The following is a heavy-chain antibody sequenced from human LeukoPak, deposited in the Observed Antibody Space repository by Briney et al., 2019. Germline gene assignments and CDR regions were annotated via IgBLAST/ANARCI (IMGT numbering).Heavy chain of an antibody. D-gene: IGHD3-22*01. J-gene: IGHJ4*02. CDR3: ARGGDYTSGYFVTY. V-gene: IGHV1-46*01. CDR2: INPSGTGT. CDR1: GYTFTTSY. Sequence: ASLKVSCKPSGYTFTTSYIHSVRQTPGQGLEWVGIINPSGTGTSYEQKCQRRVTTTRDTYTSTVYMKLSSLKSDETAVYYCARGGDYTSGYFVTYWGQGTLVTVSS.